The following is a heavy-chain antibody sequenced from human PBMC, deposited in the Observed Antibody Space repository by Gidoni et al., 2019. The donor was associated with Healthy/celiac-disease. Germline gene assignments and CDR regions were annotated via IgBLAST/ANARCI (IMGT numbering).Heavy chain of an antibody. V-gene: IGHV3-30-3*01. CDR3: ARDPGGGMDV. CDR2: ISYDGSNK. CDR1: GFTFSSYA. D-gene: IGHD3-10*01. Sequence: QVQLVESEGGVVQPGRSLRLSCAASGFTFSSYAMHWVRQAPGKGLEWVAVISYDGSNKYYADSVKGRFTISRDNSKNTLYLQMNSLRAEDTAVYYCARDPGGGMDVWGQGTTVTVSS. J-gene: IGHJ6*02.